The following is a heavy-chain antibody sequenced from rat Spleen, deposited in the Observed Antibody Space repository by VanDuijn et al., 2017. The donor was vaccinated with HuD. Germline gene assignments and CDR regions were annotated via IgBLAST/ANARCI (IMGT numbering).Heavy chain of an antibody. D-gene: IGHD1-6*01. CDR2: ITNSGGVT. CDR3: ARLLLTGWYFDF. CDR1: GFTFSDYY. J-gene: IGHJ2*01. V-gene: IGHV5-20*01. Sequence: EVQLVESGGGLVQPGRSLKLSCAASGFTFSDYYMAWVRQAPTKGLEWIASITNSGGVTYYPDSVKGRFTISRDIAKSSLFLQMDSLRSEDTATYYCARLLLTGWYFDFWGQGVMVTVSS.